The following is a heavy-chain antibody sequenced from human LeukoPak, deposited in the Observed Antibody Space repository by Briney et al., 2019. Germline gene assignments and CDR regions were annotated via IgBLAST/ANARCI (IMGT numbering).Heavy chain of an antibody. Sequence: GGSLRLSCAASGFTFSSYWMSWVRQAPGKGLEWVANIKQDGSEKYYVDSVKGRFTISRDNAKNSLYLQMNSLRAEDTAVYFCARDWGFTIFGVVRYYFDYWGQGTLVTVSS. CDR1: GFTFSSYW. J-gene: IGHJ4*02. CDR3: ARDWGFTIFGVVRYYFDY. CDR2: IKQDGSEK. D-gene: IGHD3-3*01. V-gene: IGHV3-7*01.